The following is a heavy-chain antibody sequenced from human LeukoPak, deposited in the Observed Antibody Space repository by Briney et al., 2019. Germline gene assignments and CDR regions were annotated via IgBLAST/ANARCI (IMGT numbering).Heavy chain of an antibody. CDR3: AKGGYSISSRFDY. Sequence: GGSLRLSCAASGFTFTSYWMHWVRQAPGKGLEWVSGISWNSGSIGYADSVKGRFTISRDNAKNSLYLQMNSLRAEDMALYYCAKGGYSISSRFDYWGQGTLVIVSS. D-gene: IGHD6-6*01. J-gene: IGHJ4*02. CDR2: ISWNSGSI. V-gene: IGHV3-9*03. CDR1: GFTFTSYW.